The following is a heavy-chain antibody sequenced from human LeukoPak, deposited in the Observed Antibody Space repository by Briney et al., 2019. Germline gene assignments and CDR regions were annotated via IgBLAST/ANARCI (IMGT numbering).Heavy chain of an antibody. CDR3: ARVRSAVAGTGYYFDY. V-gene: IGHV1-18*01. J-gene: IGHJ4*02. CDR2: ISAYNGNT. CDR1: GYTFTSYG. Sequence: APVKVSCMASGYTFTSYGISWVRQAPGQGLEWMGWISAYNGNTNYAQKLQGRVTMTTDTSTSTAYMELRSLRSDDTAVYYCARVRSAVAGTGYYFDYWGQGTLVTVSS. D-gene: IGHD6-19*01.